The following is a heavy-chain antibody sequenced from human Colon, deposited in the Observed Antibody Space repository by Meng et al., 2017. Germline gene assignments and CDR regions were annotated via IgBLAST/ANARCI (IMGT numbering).Heavy chain of an antibody. V-gene: IGHV4-39*01. CDR1: SGSFGGSTSY. D-gene: IGHD6-13*01. Sequence: QLQLQESVPGLVKPSETLSLTCTVSSGSFGGSTSYWSRIRQSPGKGLEWIGSFYYGGGTYYNPSLKSRVTISVDTSKNQFSLKLSSVTAADTGVYYCARPYSSSWSFDYWGQGTLVTVSS. CDR3: ARPYSSSWSFDY. J-gene: IGHJ4*02. CDR2: FYYGGGT.